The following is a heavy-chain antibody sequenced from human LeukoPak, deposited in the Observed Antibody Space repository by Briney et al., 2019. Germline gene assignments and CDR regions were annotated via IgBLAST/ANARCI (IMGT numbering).Heavy chain of an antibody. V-gene: IGHV4-31*03. CDR1: GGSMSSGGYY. CDR2: IYYSGST. J-gene: IGHJ3*02. CDR3: ARFDLVVTADDAFDI. D-gene: IGHD2-21*02. Sequence: SETLSLTCTVSGGSMSSGGYYLNWIRQHPGKGLEWIGYIYYSGSTYYNPSLKSRVTISVDTSKNQLSLKLSSVTAADTAVYYCARFDLVVTADDAFDIWGQGTMVTVSS.